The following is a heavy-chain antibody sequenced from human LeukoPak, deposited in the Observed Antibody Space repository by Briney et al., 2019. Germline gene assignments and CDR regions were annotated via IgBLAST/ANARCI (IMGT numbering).Heavy chain of an antibody. Sequence: ASVKVSCKASGYTFTSYDINWVRQATGQGLEWMGWMNPNSGNTGYAQKFQGRVTMTRNTSISTAYMELSSLRSEDTAVYYCARGRPRSNTDPPSAGRPHWGQGTLVTVSS. CDR3: ARGRPRSNTDPPSAGRPH. CDR2: MNPNSGNT. V-gene: IGHV1-8*01. J-gene: IGHJ4*02. CDR1: GYTFTSYD. D-gene: IGHD1-14*01.